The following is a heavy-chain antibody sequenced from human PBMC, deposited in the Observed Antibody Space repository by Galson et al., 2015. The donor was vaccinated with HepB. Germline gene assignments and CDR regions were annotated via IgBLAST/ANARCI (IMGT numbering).Heavy chain of an antibody. CDR2: IKQDGSEK. CDR3: ARGGFVGAVAGPRFDY. D-gene: IGHD6-19*01. J-gene: IGHJ4*02. V-gene: IGHV3-7*03. Sequence: SLRLSCAASGYAFSSYWMSWVRQAPGKGLEWVANIKQDGSEKYYVDSVKGRFTISRDNAKNSLYLQMNSLRAEDTAVYYCARGGFVGAVAGPRFDYWGQGTLVTVSS. CDR1: GYAFSSYW.